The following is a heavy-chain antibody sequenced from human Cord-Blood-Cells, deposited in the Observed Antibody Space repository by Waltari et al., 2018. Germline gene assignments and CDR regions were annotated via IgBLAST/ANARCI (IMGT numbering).Heavy chain of an antibody. CDR2: INHSGST. CDR3: ARGIAVAGDAFDI. Sequence: QVQLQQWGAGLLKPSETLSLTCAVYGGSFSGYYWIWLRQPPGKGLEWIGEINHSGSTNYNPSLKSRVTISVDTSKNQFSLKLSSVTAADTAVYYCARGIAVAGDAFDIWGQGTMVTVSS. V-gene: IGHV4-34*01. J-gene: IGHJ3*02. D-gene: IGHD6-19*01. CDR1: GGSFSGYY.